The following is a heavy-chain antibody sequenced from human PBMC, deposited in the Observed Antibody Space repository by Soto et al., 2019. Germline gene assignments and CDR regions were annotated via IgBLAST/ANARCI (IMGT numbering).Heavy chain of an antibody. D-gene: IGHD2-2*01. Sequence: SETLSLTCTVSGGSISSYYWSWIRQPPGKGLEWIGYIYYSGSTNYNPSLKSRVTISVDTSKNQFSLKLSSVTAADTAVYYCERLQPPPYCSSTSCYAGYSYYYMDVWGKGTTVTVSS. CDR1: GGSISSYY. J-gene: IGHJ6*03. V-gene: IGHV4-59*08. CDR3: ERLQPPPYCSSTSCYAGYSYYYMDV. CDR2: IYYSGST.